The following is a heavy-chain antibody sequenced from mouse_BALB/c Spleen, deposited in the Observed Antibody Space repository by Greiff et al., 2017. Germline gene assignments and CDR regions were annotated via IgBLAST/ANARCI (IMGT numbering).Heavy chain of an antibody. CDR1: GYTFTSYW. CDR2: IYPGNSDT. J-gene: IGHJ3*01. V-gene: IGHV1-5*01. CDR3: TRREY. Sequence: VQLQQSGTVLARPGASVKMSCKASGYTFTSYWMHWVKQRPGQGLEWIGAIYPGNSDTSYNQKFKGKAKLTAVTSTSTAYMELSSLTNEDSAVYYCTRREYWGQGTLVTVSA.